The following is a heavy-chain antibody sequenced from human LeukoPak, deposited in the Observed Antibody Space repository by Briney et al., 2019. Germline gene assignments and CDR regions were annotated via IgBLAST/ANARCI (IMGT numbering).Heavy chain of an antibody. CDR2: MNPNSGNT. CDR1: GYTFTSYD. V-gene: IGHV1-8*03. Sequence: ASVKVSCKASGYTFTSYDINWVRQATGQGLEWMGWMNPNSGNTGYAQKFQGRVTITRNTSISTAYMELSSLRSEDTAVYYCARGSDRPYYYYYYMDVWGKGTTVTISS. J-gene: IGHJ6*03. CDR3: ARGSDRPYYYYYYMDV.